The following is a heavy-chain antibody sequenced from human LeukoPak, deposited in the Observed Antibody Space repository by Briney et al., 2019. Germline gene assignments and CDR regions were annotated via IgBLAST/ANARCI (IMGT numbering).Heavy chain of an antibody. CDR2: ISESGGST. J-gene: IGHJ4*02. D-gene: IGHD3-22*01. V-gene: IGHV3-23*01. CDR1: GFTFSTSA. CDR3: ARGSTYYDSSGQVQFDY. Sequence: GGSLRLSCVVSGFTFSTSAMSWVRQAPGKGLEWVSGISESGGSTYYADSVKGRFTSSRDNSKNTLYLQMNSLRAEDTAVYYCARGSTYYDSSGQVQFDYWGQGTLVTVSS.